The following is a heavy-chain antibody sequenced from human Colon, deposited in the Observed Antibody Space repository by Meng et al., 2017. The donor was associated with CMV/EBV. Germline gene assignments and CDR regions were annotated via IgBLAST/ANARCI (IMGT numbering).Heavy chain of an antibody. CDR2: IGPSGDT. D-gene: IGHD3-10*01. J-gene: IGHJ6*02. Sequence: GASLKISCPASGFTFSSYSMNWVRQAPGKGLEWVSGIGPSGDTYYADSVKGRFTISRDNAQKSLYLQMSGLRAEDTALYYCARAPSGDGMDVWGQGTTVTVSS. V-gene: IGHV3-21*04. CDR3: ARAPSGDGMDV. CDR1: GFTFSSYS.